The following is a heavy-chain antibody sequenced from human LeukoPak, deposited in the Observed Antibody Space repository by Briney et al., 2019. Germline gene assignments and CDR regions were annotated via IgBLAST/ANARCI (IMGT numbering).Heavy chain of an antibody. V-gene: IGHV4-4*09. CDR1: GGSITSSY. D-gene: IGHD1-20*01. CDR3: ARLRAITGITDYFDY. Sequence: SETLSLTCTVSGGSITSSYWSWIRQPPGEGLEWIGYIYTSGTTVYSPSLKSRVTILLDMSKSQFSLRLSSVTAADTAVYYCARLRAITGITDYFDYWGPGILVTVSS. CDR2: IYTSGTT. J-gene: IGHJ4*02.